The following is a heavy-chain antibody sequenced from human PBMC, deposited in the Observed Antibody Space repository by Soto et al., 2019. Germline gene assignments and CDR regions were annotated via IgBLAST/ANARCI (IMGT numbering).Heavy chain of an antibody. CDR3: ASVRRYCSGGSCYSGSFDY. V-gene: IGHV1-24*01. CDR2: VDPEDGET. D-gene: IGHD2-15*01. Sequence: QVQLVQSGAEVKKPGASVKVSCKLPGNTLTELSMHWVRQAPGKGLEWMGGVDPEDGETMDAQNFQGRVTMTEDTSIDTAYMELSSLISEDTAVYYCASVRRYCSGGSCYSGSFDYWGQGTLVTVSS. J-gene: IGHJ4*02. CDR1: GNTLTELS.